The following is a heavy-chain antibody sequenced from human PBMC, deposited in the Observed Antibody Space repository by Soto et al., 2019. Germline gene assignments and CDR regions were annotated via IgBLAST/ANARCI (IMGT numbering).Heavy chain of an antibody. CDR2: ISAYNGNT. D-gene: IGHD5-12*01. V-gene: IGHV1-18*01. Sequence: ASVKVSCKASGCTFTSYGISWVRQAPGQGLEWMGWISAYNGNTNYAQKLQGRVTMTTDTSTSTAYMELRSLRSDDTAVYYCARSLATLNGDYFDYWGQGTLVTVSS. CDR3: ARSLATLNGDYFDY. J-gene: IGHJ4*02. CDR1: GCTFTSYG.